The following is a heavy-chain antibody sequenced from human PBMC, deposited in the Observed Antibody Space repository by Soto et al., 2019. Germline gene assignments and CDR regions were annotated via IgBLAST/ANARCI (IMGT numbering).Heavy chain of an antibody. CDR3: ARDSHYRSGGSCYGRNFDY. V-gene: IGHV4-31*03. CDR2: IYYSGST. J-gene: IGHJ4*02. CDR1: GGSISSGGYY. D-gene: IGHD2-15*01. Sequence: PSETLSLTCTVSGGSISSGGYYWSWIRQHPGKGLEWIGYIYYSGSTYYNPSLKSRVTISVDTSKNQFSLKLSSVTAADTAVYYCARDSHYRSGGSCYGRNFDYWGQGTLVTVSS.